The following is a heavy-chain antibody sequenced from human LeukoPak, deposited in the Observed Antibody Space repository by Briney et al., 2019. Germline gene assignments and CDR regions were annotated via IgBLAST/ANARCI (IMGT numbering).Heavy chain of an antibody. CDR2: IYYSGTT. CDR1: GGSISSSKYY. D-gene: IGHD5-24*01. Sequence: ETLSLTCPVSGGSISSSKYYWGWIRQPPGKGLEWIGSIYYSGTTYYNPSLKRRVTISVDTSKNQFSLRLASVTAADTAVYYCARPQKEMATITSVVAFDYWGQGTLVTVSS. V-gene: IGHV4-39*01. CDR3: ARPQKEMATITSVVAFDY. J-gene: IGHJ4*02.